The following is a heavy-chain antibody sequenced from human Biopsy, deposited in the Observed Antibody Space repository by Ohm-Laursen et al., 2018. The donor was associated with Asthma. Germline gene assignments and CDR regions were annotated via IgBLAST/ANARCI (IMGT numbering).Heavy chain of an antibody. Sequence: SLRLSCAASGFVFSQCGMHLVRQGPGKGLEWVALVSSDGHNKYYEDSVKGRFTISRDNSRNRLYLQINRLTVEDSAVYFCARQSGQDYGDSSGFDIWGQGTEVAVSS. CDR2: VSSDGHNK. D-gene: IGHD3-22*01. CDR1: GFVFSQCG. V-gene: IGHV3-30*03. CDR3: ARQSGQDYGDSSGFDI. J-gene: IGHJ3*02.